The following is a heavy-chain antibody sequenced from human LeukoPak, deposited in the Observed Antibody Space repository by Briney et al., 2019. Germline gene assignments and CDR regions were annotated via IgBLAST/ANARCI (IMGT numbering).Heavy chain of an antibody. CDR3: AKDISDYGDYFDY. CDR2: IYSDNT. J-gene: IGHJ4*02. D-gene: IGHD4-17*01. CDR1: GFTVSSNS. V-gene: IGHV3-53*01. Sequence: GGSLRLSCTVSGFTVSSNSMSWVRQAPGKGLEWVSFIYSDNTHYSDSVKGRFTISRDNSKNTLYLQMNSLRAEDTAVYYCAKDISDYGDYFDYWGQGTLVTVSP.